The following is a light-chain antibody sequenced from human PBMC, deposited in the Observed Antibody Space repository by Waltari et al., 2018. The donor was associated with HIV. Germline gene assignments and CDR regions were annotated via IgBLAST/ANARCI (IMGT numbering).Light chain of an antibody. V-gene: IGLV2-23*01. CDR1: SSDVGRYNL. J-gene: IGLJ3*02. CDR3: CSYAGSSTLV. CDR2: EGS. Sequence: QSALTQPAPESGSPGQSITISCTGTSSDVGRYNLVSWYQHHPGKAPQPMIYEGSKRPSGVSNRFSGSKSGNTASLTISGLQAEDEADYYCCSYAGSSTLVFGGGTKLTVL.